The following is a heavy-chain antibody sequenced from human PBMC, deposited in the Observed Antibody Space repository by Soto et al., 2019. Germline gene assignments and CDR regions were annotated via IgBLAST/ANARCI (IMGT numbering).Heavy chain of an antibody. Sequence: QVQLQESGPGLVKPSQTLSLTCTVSGASISSGPYYWSWIRQPPGKGLEWIGYISYSGTTYYNPSLKSRVTISVDTSQNQFSLKLSSVTAADTAVYYCARFRLKNLQPRSNWFAPWGQGTLVTVSS. V-gene: IGHV4-30-4*01. CDR2: ISYSGTT. D-gene: IGHD5-18*01. CDR1: GASISSGPYY. CDR3: ARFRLKNLQPRSNWFAP. J-gene: IGHJ5*02.